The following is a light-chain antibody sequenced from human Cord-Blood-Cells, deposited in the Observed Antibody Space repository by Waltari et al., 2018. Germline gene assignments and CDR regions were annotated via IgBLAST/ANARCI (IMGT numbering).Light chain of an antibody. J-gene: IGLJ1*01. CDR3: SSYTSSSTYV. Sequence: QSALTQPASVSGSPEQSITISSPGTSSDVGGYTYVPWYQQHPGQAPKLMIYDVSNRPSGVSNRFSGSKSGNTASLTISGLQAEDEADYYCSSYTSSSTYVFGTGTKVTVL. CDR2: DVS. CDR1: SSDVGGYTY. V-gene: IGLV2-14*01.